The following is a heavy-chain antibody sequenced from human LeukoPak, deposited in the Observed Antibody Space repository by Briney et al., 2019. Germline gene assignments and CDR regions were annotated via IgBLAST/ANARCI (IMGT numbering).Heavy chain of an antibody. CDR2: MNPNSGNT. V-gene: IGHV1-8*01. CDR1: GYTFTSYD. J-gene: IGHJ6*03. CDR3: ARNSRIAAAGRYYYYYYMDV. Sequence: ASVKVSCKASGYTFTSYDINWVRQATGQGLEWMGWMNPNSGNTGYAQKFQGRVTMTRNTSISTAYMELSSLRSEDTAVYYCARNSRIAAAGRYYYYYYMDVWGKGTTVTISS. D-gene: IGHD6-13*01.